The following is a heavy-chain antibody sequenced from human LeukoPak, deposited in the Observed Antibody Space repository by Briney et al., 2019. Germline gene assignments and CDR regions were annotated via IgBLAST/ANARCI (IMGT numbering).Heavy chain of an antibody. CDR2: INAGNGNT. Sequence: ASVKVSCKASGYTFTSYAMHWVRQAPGQRLEWMGWINAGNGNTKYSQRFQGRVTITGDTSASTAYMELSSLRSEDTAVYYCARDYYPPYYDSSGYFDYWGQGTLVTVSS. CDR3: ARDYYPPYYDSSGYFDY. J-gene: IGHJ4*02. V-gene: IGHV1-3*01. D-gene: IGHD3-22*01. CDR1: GYTFTSYA.